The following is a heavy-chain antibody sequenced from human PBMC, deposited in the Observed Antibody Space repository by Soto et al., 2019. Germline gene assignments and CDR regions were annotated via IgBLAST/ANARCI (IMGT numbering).Heavy chain of an antibody. V-gene: IGHV3-48*02. CDR1: GFTFSSYS. D-gene: IGHD1-26*01. J-gene: IGHJ3*02. Sequence: GGSLRLSCAASGFTFSSYSMNWVRQAPGKGLEWVSYISSSSSTIYCADSVKGRFTISRDNAKNSLYLQMNSLRDEDTAVYYCAREWELLSGAFDIWGQGTMVTVSS. CDR3: AREWELLSGAFDI. CDR2: ISSSSSTI.